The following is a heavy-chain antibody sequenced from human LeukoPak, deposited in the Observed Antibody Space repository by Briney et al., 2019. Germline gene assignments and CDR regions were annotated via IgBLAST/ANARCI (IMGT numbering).Heavy chain of an antibody. Sequence: SETLSLTCAVSAASFSSHYWTWIRQSPGKGLEWIGYISYIGSTNYNPSLKSRVTISIDTSRNQLSLKLRSVTAADTAVYYCARDLVTVTKGFDIWGQGTMVSVSS. J-gene: IGHJ3*02. CDR3: ARDLVTVTKGFDI. CDR1: AASFSSHY. D-gene: IGHD4-17*01. V-gene: IGHV4-59*11. CDR2: ISYIGST.